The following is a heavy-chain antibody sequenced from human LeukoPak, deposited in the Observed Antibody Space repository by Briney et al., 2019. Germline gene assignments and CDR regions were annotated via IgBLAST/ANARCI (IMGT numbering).Heavy chain of an antibody. Sequence: GGSLRLSCAASGFTVSSNYMSWVRQAPGKGLEWVSVIYSGGSTYYSDSVKGRFTISRDNSKNTVYLQMNSLRAEDTAVYYCARAQGIGGVGSGGYRDYWGQGTLVTVSS. V-gene: IGHV3-53*01. CDR1: GFTVSSNY. CDR2: IYSGGST. CDR3: ARAQGIGGVGSGGYRDY. D-gene: IGHD3-10*01. J-gene: IGHJ4*02.